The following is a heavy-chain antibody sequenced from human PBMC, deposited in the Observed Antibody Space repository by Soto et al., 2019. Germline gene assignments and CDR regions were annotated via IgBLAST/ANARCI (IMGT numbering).Heavy chain of an antibody. CDR3: AHSLPYDGAFDI. CDR1: GFSVSTSGEA. V-gene: IGHV2-5*02. CDR2: IYWDDDK. J-gene: IGHJ3*02. D-gene: IGHD5-12*01. Sequence: QITLMESGPTLVKPTQTLTLTCTLSGFSVSTSGEAVGWIRQPPGKALEWLALIYWDDDKRYSPSLKSRLTITRHTSRNQVVLTMTNMDPVDTATYYCAHSLPYDGAFDIWGQGTMVTVSS.